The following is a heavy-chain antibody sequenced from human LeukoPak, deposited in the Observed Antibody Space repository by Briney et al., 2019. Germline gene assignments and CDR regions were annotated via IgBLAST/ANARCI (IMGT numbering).Heavy chain of an antibody. D-gene: IGHD6-19*01. CDR1: GGSFSGYY. CDR3: ARGRSSGWYSAGYFDY. CDR2: INHSGST. V-gene: IGHV4-34*01. Sequence: PSETLSLTRAVYGGSFSGYYWSWIHQPPGKGLEWIGEINHSGSTNYNPSLKSRVTISVDTSKNQFSLKLSSVTAADTAVYYCARGRSSGWYSAGYFDYWGQGTLVTVSS. J-gene: IGHJ4*02.